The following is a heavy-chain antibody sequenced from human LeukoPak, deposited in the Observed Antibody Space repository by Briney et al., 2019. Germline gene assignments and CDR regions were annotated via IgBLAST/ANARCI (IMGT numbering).Heavy chain of an antibody. CDR2: IYDSGNT. CDR1: GVSMSSSPYY. V-gene: IGHV4-39*01. J-gene: IGHJ4*02. Sequence: SETLSLTCTVSGVSMSSSPYYWGWIRQPPGKGLEWIGTIYDSGNTNYNPSLKSRITISVDTSKNQFSLKLSSVTAADTAVYYCASKSGWLGNFDYWGQGTLVTVSS. CDR3: ASKSGWLGNFDY. D-gene: IGHD6-19*01.